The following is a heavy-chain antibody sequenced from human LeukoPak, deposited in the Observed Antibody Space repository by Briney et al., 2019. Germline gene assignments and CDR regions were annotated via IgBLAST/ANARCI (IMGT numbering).Heavy chain of an antibody. D-gene: IGHD5-24*01. CDR2: ISSSGSTI. CDR3: ARGYRWLQLSIRCPFDY. Sequence: GGSLRLSCAASGFTFSDYYMSWIRQAPGKGLEWVSYISSSGSTIYYAESVKGRFTISRDNAKNPLYLQMNSLRAEDTAVYYCARGYRWLQLSIRCPFDYWGQGTLVTVSS. CDR1: GFTFSDYY. V-gene: IGHV3-11*01. J-gene: IGHJ4*02.